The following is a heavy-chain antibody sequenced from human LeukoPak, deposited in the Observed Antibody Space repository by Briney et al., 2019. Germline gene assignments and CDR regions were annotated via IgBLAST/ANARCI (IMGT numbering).Heavy chain of an antibody. D-gene: IGHD2-15*01. V-gene: IGHV3-13*01. J-gene: IGHJ6*02. CDR1: GFTFSSYD. CDR3: AREAQGYCSGGSCYGMDV. CDR2: IGTAGDT. Sequence: GGSLRLSCAASGFTFSSYDMPWVRQATGKGLGWVSAIGTAGDTYYPGSVKGRFTISRENAKNSLYLQMNSLRAGDTAVYYCAREAQGYCSGGSCYGMDVWGQGTTVTVSS.